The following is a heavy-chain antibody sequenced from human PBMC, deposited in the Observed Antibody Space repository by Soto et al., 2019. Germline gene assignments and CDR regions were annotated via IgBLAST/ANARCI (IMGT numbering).Heavy chain of an antibody. D-gene: IGHD2-15*01. Sequence: SVKVSCKASGGTFSSYAISWVRQAPGQGLEWMGGIIPIFGTANYAQKFQGRVTITADESTSTAYMELSSLRSEDTAVYYCASQYCSGGSCYPPRAIYYYYYGMDVWGQGTTVTVSS. J-gene: IGHJ6*02. CDR3: ASQYCSGGSCYPPRAIYYYYYGMDV. CDR2: IIPIFGTA. CDR1: GGTFSSYA. V-gene: IGHV1-69*13.